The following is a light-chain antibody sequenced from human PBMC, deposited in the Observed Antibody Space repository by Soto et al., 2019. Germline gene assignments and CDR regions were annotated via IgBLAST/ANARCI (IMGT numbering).Light chain of an antibody. CDR3: QKYDSVPFT. CDR1: QGIGNY. V-gene: IGKV1-27*01. J-gene: IGKJ3*01. CDR2: AAS. Sequence: DIQMTQSPSSLSASVGDRITIACRASQGIGNYVAWYQQRPGKVPKLLISAASTLQSGVPSRFSGRGSGTDFTLTISNLQPEDVATYYCQKYDSVPFTFGPGTKVAF.